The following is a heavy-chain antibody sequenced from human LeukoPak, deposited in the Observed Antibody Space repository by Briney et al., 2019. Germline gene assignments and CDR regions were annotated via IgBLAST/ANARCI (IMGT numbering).Heavy chain of an antibody. D-gene: IGHD2/OR15-2a*01. J-gene: IGHJ3*02. CDR2: IYTSGST. Sequence: SETLSLTCTVSGGSLSSYYWSWLRQPAGKGLEWIGRIYTSGSTNYNPSLKSRVTMSVDTSKNQFSLKLSSVTAADTAVYYCARGPSTASAFDIWGQGTMVTVSS. V-gene: IGHV4-4*07. CDR1: GGSLSSYY. CDR3: ARGPSTASAFDI.